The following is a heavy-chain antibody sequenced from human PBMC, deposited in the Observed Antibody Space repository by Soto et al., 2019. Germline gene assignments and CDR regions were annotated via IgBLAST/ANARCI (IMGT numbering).Heavy chain of an antibody. Sequence: QVQLQESGPGLVKPSQTLSLTCTVSGGSISSGGYYWSWIRQHPGKGLEWIGYIYYSGSTYYNPSLKSRVTISVDTSKNQFSLKLSSVTAADTAVYYCARALNSGYDYRKAAFDIWGQGTMVTVSS. D-gene: IGHD5-12*01. J-gene: IGHJ3*02. CDR2: IYYSGST. V-gene: IGHV4-31*03. CDR3: ARALNSGYDYRKAAFDI. CDR1: GGSISSGGYY.